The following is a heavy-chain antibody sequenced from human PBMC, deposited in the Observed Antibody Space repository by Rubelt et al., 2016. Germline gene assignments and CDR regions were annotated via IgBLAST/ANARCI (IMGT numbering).Heavy chain of an antibody. D-gene: IGHD4-17*01. CDR3: AKDGGDYGDYSPHFDY. Sequence: GGSLRISCVGSGFTFSNYGMSWVRQAPGKGLEWLSVISGNGGSTYYADSVKGRFTISRDNSKNTLYLQMNSLRAEDTAVYYCAKDGGDYGDYSPHFDYWGQGTLVTVSS. V-gene: IGHV3-23*01. J-gene: IGHJ4*02. CDR2: ISGNGGST. CDR1: GFTFSNYG.